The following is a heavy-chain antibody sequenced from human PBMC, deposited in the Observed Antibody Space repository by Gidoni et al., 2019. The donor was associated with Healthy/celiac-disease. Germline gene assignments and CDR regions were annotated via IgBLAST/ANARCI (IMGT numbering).Heavy chain of an antibody. CDR1: GYTCTSYG. J-gene: IGHJ5*02. CDR3: ARDIVVVPAAPRFDP. CDR2: ISGYNGNT. D-gene: IGHD2-2*01. Sequence: QVQLVQSGVEVKKPGASVKVSCKAAGYTCTSYGISWVRQAPGQGLEWMGWISGYNGNTNYAQKLQGRVTMTTDTSTSTAYMELRSLRSDDTAVYYCARDIVVVPAAPRFDPWGQGTLVTVSS. V-gene: IGHV1-18*01.